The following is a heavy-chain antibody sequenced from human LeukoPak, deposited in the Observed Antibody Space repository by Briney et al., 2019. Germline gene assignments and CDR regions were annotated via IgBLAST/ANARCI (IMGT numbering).Heavy chain of an antibody. D-gene: IGHD2-2*01. V-gene: IGHV3-23*01. CDR1: GFTLSSYA. J-gene: IGHJ4*02. CDR2: ISGSGGST. CDR3: AKDLLGYCSSTSCQSSNFDY. Sequence: GGSLRLSCAASGFTLSSYAMSWVRQAPGKGLEWVSAISGSGGSTYYADSVKGRFTISRGNSKNTLYLQMNSLRAEDTAVYYCAKDLLGYCSSTSCQSSNFDYWGQGTLVTVSS.